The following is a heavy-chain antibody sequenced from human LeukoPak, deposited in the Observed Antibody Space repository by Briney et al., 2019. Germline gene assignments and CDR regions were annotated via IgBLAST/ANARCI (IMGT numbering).Heavy chain of an antibody. CDR3: ASSGGDIVVVPGAFDY. CDR2: IIPFFGKA. CDR1: GYTFTGYY. J-gene: IGHJ4*02. V-gene: IGHV1-69*06. D-gene: IGHD2-2*01. Sequence: SVKVSCKASGYTFTGYYMHWVRQAPGQGLEWMGGIIPFFGKANYAQKFQGRVTITADKSTSTAYMELSSLRSEDTAVYYCASSGGDIVVVPGAFDYWGQGTLVTVSS.